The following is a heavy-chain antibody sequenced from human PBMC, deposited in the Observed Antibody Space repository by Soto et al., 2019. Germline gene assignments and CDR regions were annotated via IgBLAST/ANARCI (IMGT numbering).Heavy chain of an antibody. Sequence: XSVKVSFNASGYAFTSYAVHWVRQAPGQRLECMGWINAGNGNTKYSQRFQGRVTITRDTSASTAYMELSSLRSEDTAVYYCARGHTVTTKEWFDTWGHGTLVTVSS. CDR1: GYAFTSYA. J-gene: IGHJ5*01. CDR3: ARGHTVTTKEWFDT. V-gene: IGHV1-3*01. D-gene: IGHD4-4*01. CDR2: INAGNGNT.